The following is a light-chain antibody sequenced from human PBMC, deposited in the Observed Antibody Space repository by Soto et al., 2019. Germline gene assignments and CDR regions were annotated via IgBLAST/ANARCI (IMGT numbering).Light chain of an antibody. CDR2: AAS. V-gene: IGKV3-15*01. CDR1: QSVSTN. Sequence: EIVVTQSPGILSVSPGDRATLSCRASQSVSTNLAWYQRKPGQAPTLLIYAASTRATGIPARFTGSRSGTDFTLTISSLQSEDFAVYYCQEYSKWPLFTFGPGTRVDIK. J-gene: IGKJ3*01. CDR3: QEYSKWPLFT.